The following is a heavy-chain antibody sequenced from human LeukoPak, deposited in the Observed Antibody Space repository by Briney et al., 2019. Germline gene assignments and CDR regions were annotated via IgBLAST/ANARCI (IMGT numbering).Heavy chain of an antibody. Sequence: SETLSLTCTVSGGSVSSHFWSWIRQPPGMGLEWIGYIYYSGSTKYNPSLESRVTISVDTSKTQFSLRLSSVTAADTAVYYCARDVYSIAAAGTFDYWGQGTLVTVSS. V-gene: IGHV4-59*02. CDR2: IYYSGST. J-gene: IGHJ4*02. D-gene: IGHD6-13*01. CDR1: GGSVSSHF. CDR3: ARDVYSIAAAGTFDY.